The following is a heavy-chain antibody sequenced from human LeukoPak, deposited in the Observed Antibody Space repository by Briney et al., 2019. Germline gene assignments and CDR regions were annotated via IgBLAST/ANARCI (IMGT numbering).Heavy chain of an antibody. D-gene: IGHD6-13*01. CDR1: GFTFSSYG. Sequence: GGSLRLSCAASGFTFSSYGMHWVRQAPGKGLEWVAVIWYDGSNKYYADSVKGRFTISRDNSKNTLYLQMNSLRAEDTAVYYCVRGAYSSSWYPLDYWGQGTLVTVSS. J-gene: IGHJ4*02. CDR3: VRGAYSSSWYPLDY. V-gene: IGHV3-33*01. CDR2: IWYDGSNK.